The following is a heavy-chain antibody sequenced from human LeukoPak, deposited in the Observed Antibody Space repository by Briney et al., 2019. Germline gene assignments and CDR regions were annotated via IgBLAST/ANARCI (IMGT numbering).Heavy chain of an antibody. J-gene: IGHJ5*02. Sequence: ASVKVSCKASGGTFSSYAINWVRQAPGQGLEWMGGIIPIFGTANYAQKFQGRVTITADKSTSTAYMELSSLRSEDTAVYYCARIYILTGYWSENWFDPWGQGTLVTVSS. D-gene: IGHD3-9*01. CDR3: ARIYILTGYWSENWFDP. CDR1: GGTFSSYA. CDR2: IIPIFGTA. V-gene: IGHV1-69*06.